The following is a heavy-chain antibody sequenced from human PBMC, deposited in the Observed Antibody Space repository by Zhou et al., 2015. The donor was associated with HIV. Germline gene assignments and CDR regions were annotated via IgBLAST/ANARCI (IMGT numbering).Heavy chain of an antibody. CDR3: ARDGEMATIKAFDI. Sequence: QVQLMQSGAEVKKPGSSVKVSCKASGGTFSSYAISWVRQAPGQGLEWMGGIIPIFGTANYAQKFQGRVTITADESTTTAYMELSSLRSDDTAVYYCARDGEMATIKAFDIWGQGTMVTVSS. J-gene: IGHJ3*02. CDR1: GGTFSSYA. CDR2: IIPIFGTA. V-gene: IGHV1-69*01. D-gene: IGHD5-24*01.